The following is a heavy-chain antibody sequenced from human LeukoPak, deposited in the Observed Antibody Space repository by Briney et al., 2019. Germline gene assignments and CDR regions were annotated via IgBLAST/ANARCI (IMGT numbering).Heavy chain of an antibody. J-gene: IGHJ6*04. Sequence: SETLSLTCTVPGGSISSYYWSWIRQPPGKGLEWIGYIYYSGSTNYNPSLKSRVTISVDTSKNQFSLKLSSVTAADTAVYYCARHVRGVTEYYGMDVWGKGTTVTVSS. CDR1: GGSISSYY. V-gene: IGHV4-59*01. D-gene: IGHD3-10*01. CDR3: ARHVRGVTEYYGMDV. CDR2: IYYSGST.